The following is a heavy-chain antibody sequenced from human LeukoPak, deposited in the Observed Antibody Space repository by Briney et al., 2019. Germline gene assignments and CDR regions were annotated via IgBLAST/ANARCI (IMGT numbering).Heavy chain of an antibody. CDR2: IYYTGST. CDR3: ARYSYDSGGYFFEY. Sequence: SETLSLTCTVSGGSISNYYWSWIRQPPGKGLEWIGFIYYTGSTKYNPSLKSRVTISVDTSKNQFSPNLRSVTAADTAVYYCARYSYDSGGYFFEYWGQGTLVTVSS. J-gene: IGHJ4*02. V-gene: IGHV4-59*01. D-gene: IGHD3-22*01. CDR1: GGSISNYY.